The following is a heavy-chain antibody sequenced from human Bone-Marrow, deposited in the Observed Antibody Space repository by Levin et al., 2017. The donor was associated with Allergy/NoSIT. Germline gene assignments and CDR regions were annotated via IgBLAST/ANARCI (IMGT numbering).Heavy chain of an antibody. CDR2: IYWDDDK. D-gene: IGHD1-26*01. CDR1: GFSLSPSGVG. J-gene: IGHJ5*02. Sequence: VSGPTLVKPTQTLTLTCTFSGFSLSPSGVGVDWIRQSPGKALEWLALIYWDDDKRYSPSLKSRLTITKDTSKNQVVLTMTNMDTVDTATYCCAHRSGSHLTTKNWLDPWGQGIRVTVSS. CDR3: AHRSGSHLTTKNWLDP. V-gene: IGHV2-5*02.